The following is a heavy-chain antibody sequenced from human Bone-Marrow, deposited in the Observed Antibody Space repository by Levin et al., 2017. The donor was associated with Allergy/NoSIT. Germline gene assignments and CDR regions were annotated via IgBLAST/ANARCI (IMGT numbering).Heavy chain of an antibody. V-gene: IGHV4-59*01. D-gene: IGHD2-15*01. Sequence: SETLSLTCTVPSGSMKNYYWNWIRQSPGKGLEWIGYIYSTGNGNYNPSLKGRVTISIDTSKNQFSLRLTSVTAADTALYYCAREVGSYYYGMDVWGQGTTVTVSS. J-gene: IGHJ6*02. CDR1: SGSMKNYY. CDR2: IYSTGNG. CDR3: AREVGSYYYGMDV.